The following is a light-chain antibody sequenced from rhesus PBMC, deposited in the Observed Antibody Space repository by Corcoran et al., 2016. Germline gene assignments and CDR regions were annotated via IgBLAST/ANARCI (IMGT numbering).Light chain of an antibody. CDR1: QSVSTN. CDR3: QQYSDWPLT. Sequence: EIVMMQSPATLSLSPGESATVSCRATQSVSTNLAWYQQKPGQAPSLLIYGASPRATGIPDRFRGSGSGTDCTLSISSLEPEDFALYYCQQYSDWPLTFGGGTKVEIK. CDR2: GAS. J-gene: IGKJ4*01. V-gene: IGKV3-42*03.